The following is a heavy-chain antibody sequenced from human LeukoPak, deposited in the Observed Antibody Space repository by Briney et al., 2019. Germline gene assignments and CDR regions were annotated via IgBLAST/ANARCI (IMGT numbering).Heavy chain of an antibody. CDR3: ARGSGMDV. V-gene: IGHV3-53*01. CDR2: IYSGGST. CDR1: KFTFSNY. Sequence: GGSLRLSCTAFKFTFSNYMSWVRQAPGKGLECVSVIYSGGSTDYADSVKGRFTISRDNSKNTLYLQMNSLRAEDTAVYYCARGSGMDVWGQGTTVTVSS. J-gene: IGHJ6*02.